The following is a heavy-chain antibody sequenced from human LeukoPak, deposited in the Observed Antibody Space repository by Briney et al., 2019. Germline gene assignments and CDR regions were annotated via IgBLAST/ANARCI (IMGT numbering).Heavy chain of an antibody. D-gene: IGHD6-6*01. CDR1: GFTFSSYG. CDR2: ISYDGSNK. V-gene: IGHV3-30*18. CDR3: AKQDGDYYGMDV. Sequence: GGSLRLSCAASGFTFSSYGMHWVRQAPGKGLEWVAVISYDGSNKYYADSVKGRFTISRDNSKNTLYLQMNSLRAEDTAVYYCAKQDGDYYGMDVWGQGTTVTVSS. J-gene: IGHJ6*02.